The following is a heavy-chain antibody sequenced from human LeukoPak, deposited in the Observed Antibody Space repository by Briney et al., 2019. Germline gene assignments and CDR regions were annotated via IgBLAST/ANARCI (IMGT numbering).Heavy chain of an antibody. D-gene: IGHD3-10*01. CDR1: GFTFSSYS. Sequence: AGGSLRLSCAASGFTFSSYSMNWVRQAPGKGLEWVANIKQDGSEKYYVDSVKGRFTISRDNAKNSLYLQMNSLRAEDTAVYYCARLSSGSYNRDYFDYWGQGTLITVSS. CDR3: ARLSSGSYNRDYFDY. V-gene: IGHV3-7*01. J-gene: IGHJ4*02. CDR2: IKQDGSEK.